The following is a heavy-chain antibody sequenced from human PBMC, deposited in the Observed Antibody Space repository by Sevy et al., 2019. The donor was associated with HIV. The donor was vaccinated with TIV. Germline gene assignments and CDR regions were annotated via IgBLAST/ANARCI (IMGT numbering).Heavy chain of an antibody. V-gene: IGHV4-39*01. J-gene: IGHJ4*02. CDR2: IYYSGST. D-gene: IGHD5-18*01. CDR3: ARRGYSYGLLDY. CDR1: GGSISSSSYY. Sequence: SESLSLTCTVSGGSISSSSYYWGWIRQPPGKGLEWIGSIYYSGSTYYNPSLKSRVTISVDTSKNQFSLKLSSVTAADTAVYYCARRGYSYGLLDYWGQGTLVTVSS.